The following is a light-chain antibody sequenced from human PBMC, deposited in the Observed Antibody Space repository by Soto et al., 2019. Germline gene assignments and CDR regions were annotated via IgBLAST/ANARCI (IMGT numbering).Light chain of an antibody. V-gene: IGKV1-27*01. J-gene: IGKJ1*01. CDR3: QQYSKDTPGT. CDR2: YAA. CDR1: QDVSQY. Sequence: IQMTQSPSPLSASVGDRVTFACRASQDVSQYLAWYHQRPGKVXKLLIYYAANLQLGVPSRFSGSGSGTDFTLPTCRLQADDVVTYYGQQYSKDTPGTFGQGTKV.